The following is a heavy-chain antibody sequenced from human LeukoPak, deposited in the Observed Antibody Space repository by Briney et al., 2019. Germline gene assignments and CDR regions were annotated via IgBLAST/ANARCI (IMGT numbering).Heavy chain of an antibody. J-gene: IGHJ3*02. Sequence: PSQTLSLTCTVSGGSISSGSYYWSRIRQPAGKGLEWIGRIYTSGSTNYNPSLKSRVTISVDTSKNQFSLKLSSVTAADTAVYYCARAPMYYYDSSGYYRDAFDIWGQGTMVTVSS. CDR2: IYTSGST. V-gene: IGHV4-61*02. CDR1: GGSISSGSYY. D-gene: IGHD3-22*01. CDR3: ARAPMYYYDSSGYYRDAFDI.